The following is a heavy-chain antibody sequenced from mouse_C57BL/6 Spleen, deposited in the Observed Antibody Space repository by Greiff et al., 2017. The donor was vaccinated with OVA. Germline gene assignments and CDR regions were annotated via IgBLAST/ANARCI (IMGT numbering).Heavy chain of an antibody. J-gene: IGHJ3*01. CDR3: AREGEVTGGFAY. CDR1: GFTFSDYY. V-gene: IGHV5-16*01. Sequence: EVQLVESEGGLVQPGSSMKLSCTASGFTFSDYYMAWVRQVPEKGLEWVANINYDGSSTYYLDSLKSRFIISRDNAKNILYLQMSSLKSEDTATYYCAREGEVTGGFAYWGQGTLVTVSA. D-gene: IGHD4-1*01. CDR2: INYDGSST.